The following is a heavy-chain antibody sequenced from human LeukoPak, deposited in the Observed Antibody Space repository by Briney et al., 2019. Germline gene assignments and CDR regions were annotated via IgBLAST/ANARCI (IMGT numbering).Heavy chain of an antibody. CDR3: ARDRAMTAVTTGYFQY. D-gene: IGHD4-17*01. V-gene: IGHV3-30-3*01. CDR1: GSTFSSYA. Sequence: GRSLRLSCAASGSTFSSYAMHWVRQAPGKGLEWVAVISYDGSNKYYADSVKGRFTISRDNSNNTLYLQMNSLRAEDTAVYYCARDRAMTAVTTGYFQYWGQGTLVTVSS. CDR2: ISYDGSNK. J-gene: IGHJ1*01.